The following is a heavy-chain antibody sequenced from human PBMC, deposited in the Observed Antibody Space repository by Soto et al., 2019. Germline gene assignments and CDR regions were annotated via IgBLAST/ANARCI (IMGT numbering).Heavy chain of an antibody. J-gene: IGHJ4*02. Sequence: EVQLVESGGGLVQPGGSLRLSCAASGFTFSSYWMHWVRQAPGKGLVWVSRINSDGSSTTYADSVKGRFTISRDNAKNTLYLQMNSLRAEDTAVYYCARDQRAAGTWVYWGQGTLVTVSS. CDR3: ARDQRAAGTWVY. V-gene: IGHV3-74*01. CDR1: GFTFSSYW. CDR2: INSDGSST. D-gene: IGHD6-13*01.